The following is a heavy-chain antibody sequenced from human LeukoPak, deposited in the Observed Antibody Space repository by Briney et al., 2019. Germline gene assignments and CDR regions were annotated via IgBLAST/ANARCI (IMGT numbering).Heavy chain of an antibody. J-gene: IGHJ4*02. CDR3: ARVDPDSSSTLEVFDY. Sequence: SETLSLTCGVSGGSISSTNWWTWVRQPPGEGLEWIGEVHLSGRTNYNPSLESRVTMSVDMSENHISLKLTSVTAADTAVYYCARVDPDSSSTLEVFDYWGQGTLVTVSS. V-gene: IGHV4-4*02. D-gene: IGHD6-6*01. CDR2: VHLSGRT. CDR1: GGSISSTNW.